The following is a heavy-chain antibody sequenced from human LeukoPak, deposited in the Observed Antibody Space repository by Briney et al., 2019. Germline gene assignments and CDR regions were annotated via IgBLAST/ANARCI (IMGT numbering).Heavy chain of an antibody. J-gene: IGHJ3*02. CDR3: ARRAGQSLNGSYGTAFDI. CDR1: GGSISSSSYY. V-gene: IGHV4-39*01. CDR2: IYYSGST. D-gene: IGHD1-26*01. Sequence: SETLSLTCTVSGGSISSSSYYWGWIRQPPGKGLEWIGSIYYSGSTYYNPSLKSRVTISVDTSKNQFSLKLSSVTAVDTAVYYCARRAGQSLNGSYGTAFDIWGQGTMVTVSS.